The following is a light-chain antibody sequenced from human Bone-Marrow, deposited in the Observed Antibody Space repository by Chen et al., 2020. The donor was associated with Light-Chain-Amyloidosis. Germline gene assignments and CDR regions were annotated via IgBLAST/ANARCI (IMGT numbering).Light chain of an antibody. Sequence: DFVMTQSPDSLAVSLGERDTINCKSSQSVLYSSNNENYLAWYQQKPGQPPKLLIRWASTRESGVPDRFSGSGSGTDFTLTISSPQAEDVAVYYCQQYYSTPFTFGPGTKVDIK. CDR3: QQYYSTPFT. CDR1: QSVLYSSNNENY. CDR2: WAS. J-gene: IGKJ3*01. V-gene: IGKV4-1*01.